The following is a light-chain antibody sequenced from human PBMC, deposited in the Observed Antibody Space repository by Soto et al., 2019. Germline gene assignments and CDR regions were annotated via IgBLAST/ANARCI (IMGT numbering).Light chain of an antibody. Sequence: QSVLTQPASVSGSPGQSITISCPGTSSDVGGQNAVSWYQQHPGKAPKFIIYDVSKRPSGVSSRFSGSKSGNTASLTISGLQAEDEADYYCCSYAGSSTVVFGGGTKVTVL. CDR1: SSDVGGQNA. CDR3: CSYAGSSTVV. CDR2: DVS. J-gene: IGLJ2*01. V-gene: IGLV2-23*02.